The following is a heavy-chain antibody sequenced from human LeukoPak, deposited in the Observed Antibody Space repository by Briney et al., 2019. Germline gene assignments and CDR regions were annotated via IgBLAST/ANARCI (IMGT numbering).Heavy chain of an antibody. V-gene: IGHV1-46*01. J-gene: IGHJ6*02. CDR2: INPSGGST. Sequence: ASVKVSCKASGYTFTSYYMHWVRQAPGQGLEWMGIINPSGGSTSYAQKFQGRVTMTRDTSTNTVYMQLSSLRSEDTAVYYCARDLAIAAAPYGMDVWGQGTTVTVSS. CDR1: GYTFTSYY. D-gene: IGHD6-13*01. CDR3: ARDLAIAAAPYGMDV.